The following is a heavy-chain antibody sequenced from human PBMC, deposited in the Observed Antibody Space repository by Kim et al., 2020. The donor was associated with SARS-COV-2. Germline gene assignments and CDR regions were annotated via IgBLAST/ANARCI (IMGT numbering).Heavy chain of an antibody. D-gene: IGHD3-10*01. CDR1: GFTFSSYG. J-gene: IGHJ5*02. CDR2: IWYDGSNK. CDR3: ARVGLQYNWFDP. V-gene: IGHV3-33*08. Sequence: GGSLRLSCAASGFTFSSYGMHWVRQAPGKGLEWVAVIWYDGSNKYYADSVKGRFTISRDNSKNTLYLQMNSLRAEDTAVYYCARVGLQYNWFDPWGQGTLVTVSS.